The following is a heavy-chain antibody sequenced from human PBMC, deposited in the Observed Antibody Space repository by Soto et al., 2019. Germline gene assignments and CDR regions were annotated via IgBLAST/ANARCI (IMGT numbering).Heavy chain of an antibody. J-gene: IGHJ4*02. CDR1: GGSFSGYY. CDR3: ARVVPAAISFDY. Sequence: QVQLQQWGAGLLKPSETLSLTCAVYGGSFSGYYWSWIRQPSGKGLEWIGEINHSGSTNYNPSLKSRVTISVDTSKNQFSLKLSSVTAADTAVYYCARVVPAAISFDYWGQGTLVTVSS. CDR2: INHSGST. D-gene: IGHD2-2*01. V-gene: IGHV4-34*01.